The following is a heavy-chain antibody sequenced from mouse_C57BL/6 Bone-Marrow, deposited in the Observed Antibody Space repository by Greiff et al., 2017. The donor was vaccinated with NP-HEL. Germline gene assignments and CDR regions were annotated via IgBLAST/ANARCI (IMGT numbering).Heavy chain of an antibody. CDR2: INRDGGST. CDR3: ARIYYGNYSWFAY. CDR1: EYEFPSHD. Sequence: EVQLQESGGGLVQPGESLKLSCESNEYEFPSHDMSWVRKTPEKRLELVAAINRDGGSTYYPDTMERRFIISRDNTEKTLYLQMSSLRSEDTALYYCARIYYGNYSWFAYWGQGTLVTVSA. D-gene: IGHD2-1*01. J-gene: IGHJ3*01. V-gene: IGHV5-2*01.